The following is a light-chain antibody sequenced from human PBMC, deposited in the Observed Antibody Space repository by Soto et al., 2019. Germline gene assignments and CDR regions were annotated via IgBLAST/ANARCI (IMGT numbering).Light chain of an antibody. J-gene: IGKJ4*01. CDR2: AAS. CDR3: QQSYSTPLT. V-gene: IGKV1-39*01. CDR1: QSISSY. Sequence: DIQMTQSPSSLSASVGDRVTITCRASQSISSYLNWYQQKPGKAPKLLIYAASSLQSGVPSRISGSGSGTDFTLTISSLLPEDFATYYCQQSYSTPLTFRGGTEVDIK.